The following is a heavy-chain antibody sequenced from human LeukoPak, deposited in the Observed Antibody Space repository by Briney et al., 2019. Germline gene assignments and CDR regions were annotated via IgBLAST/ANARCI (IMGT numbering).Heavy chain of an antibody. CDR1: GYTFTSYD. D-gene: IGHD1-26*01. V-gene: IGHV1-8*03. CDR2: MNPNSGNT. J-gene: IGHJ6*03. CDR3: ARASGSYYPLYYYYYMDA. Sequence: ASVKVSCKASGYTFTSYDINWVRQATGQGLEWMGWMNPNSGNTGYAQKFQGRVTITRNTSISTAYMELSSLRSEDTAVYYCARASGSYYPLYYYYYMDAWGKGTTVTVSS.